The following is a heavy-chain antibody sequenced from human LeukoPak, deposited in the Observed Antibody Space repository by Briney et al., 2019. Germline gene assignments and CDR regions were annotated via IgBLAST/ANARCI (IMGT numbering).Heavy chain of an antibody. CDR1: GYIFTSYW. Sequence: GESLRISCKGSGYIFTSYWISWVRQMPGKGLEWMGRIDPSDSYTNYSPSFQGHVTISTDRSISTAYLQWSSLKASDSAIYYCARRSGHHDYWGQGTLVTVSS. V-gene: IGHV5-10-1*01. D-gene: IGHD6-19*01. CDR2: IDPSDSYT. CDR3: ARRSGHHDY. J-gene: IGHJ4*02.